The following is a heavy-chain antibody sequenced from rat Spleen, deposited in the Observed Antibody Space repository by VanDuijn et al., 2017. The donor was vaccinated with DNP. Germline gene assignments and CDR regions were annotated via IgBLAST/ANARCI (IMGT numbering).Heavy chain of an antibody. J-gene: IGHJ2*01. CDR3: ASNNYFDY. CDR2: IVHDGSRT. Sequence: EVQLVESGGSLIQPGGSLKLSCAASGFTFNDYNMAWVRQAPKKGLDWVATIVHDGSRTYYRDSVKGRFTVSRDNTRSTLYLQMNSLRSEDTATYYCASNNYFDYWGQGVMVTVSS. CDR1: GFTFNDYN. V-gene: IGHV5S10*01.